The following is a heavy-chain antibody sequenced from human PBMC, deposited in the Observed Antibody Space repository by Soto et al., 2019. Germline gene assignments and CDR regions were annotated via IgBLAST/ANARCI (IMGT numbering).Heavy chain of an antibody. CDR1: GYSFTSYW. Sequence: PGESLKISCKGSGYSFTSYWIGWVRQMPGKGLEWMGIIYPGDSDTRYSPSFQGQVTISADKSISTAYLQWSSLKASDTAMYYCARIVYSSGRPDAFDIWGQGTMVTVSS. CDR3: ARIVYSSGRPDAFDI. J-gene: IGHJ3*02. D-gene: IGHD6-19*01. CDR2: IYPGDSDT. V-gene: IGHV5-51*01.